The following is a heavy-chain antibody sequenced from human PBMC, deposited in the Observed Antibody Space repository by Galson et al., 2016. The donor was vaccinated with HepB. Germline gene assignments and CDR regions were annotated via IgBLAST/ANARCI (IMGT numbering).Heavy chain of an antibody. Sequence: VKVSCKASGYTFTSYYIHWVRQAPGQGLEWMGIVNPSGGSTAYAQKFQGRVSMTRDTSTTTVYMELTSLRSEDTAVYYCAKGYSSSWTPWFDPWGQGTLVTVSS. CDR1: GYTFTSYY. CDR3: AKGYSSSWTPWFDP. V-gene: IGHV1-46*01. D-gene: IGHD6-13*01. CDR2: VNPSGGST. J-gene: IGHJ5*02.